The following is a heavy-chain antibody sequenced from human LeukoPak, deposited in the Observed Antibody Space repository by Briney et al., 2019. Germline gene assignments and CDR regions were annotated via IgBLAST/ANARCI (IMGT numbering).Heavy chain of an antibody. CDR3: ARQYDSSGYDNDY. D-gene: IGHD3-22*01. CDR1: GGSISSYY. V-gene: IGHV4-59*08. J-gene: IGHJ4*02. CDR2: IYYSGST. Sequence: KPSETLSLTCTVSGGSISSYYWSWIRQPPGKGLEWIGYIYYSGSTYYNPCLKSRVTISVDTSKNQFSLKLSSVTAADTAVYYCARQYDSSGYDNDYWGQGTLVTVSS.